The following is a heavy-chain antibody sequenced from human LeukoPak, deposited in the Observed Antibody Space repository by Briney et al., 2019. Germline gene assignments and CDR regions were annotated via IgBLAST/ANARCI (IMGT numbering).Heavy chain of an antibody. D-gene: IGHD3-3*01. Sequence: SETLSLTCTVSGGSISSSSYYWGWIRQPPGKGLEWIGYIYYSGSTNYNPSLKSRVTISVDTSKNQFSLKLSSVTAADTAVYYCARDRITIFGEVGYYYGMDVWGQGTTVTVSS. J-gene: IGHJ6*02. V-gene: IGHV4-61*01. CDR3: ARDRITIFGEVGYYYGMDV. CDR1: GGSISSSSYY. CDR2: IYYSGST.